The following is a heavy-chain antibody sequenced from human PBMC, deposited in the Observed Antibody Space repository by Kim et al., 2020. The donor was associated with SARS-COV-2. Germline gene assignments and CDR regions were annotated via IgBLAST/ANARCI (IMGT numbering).Heavy chain of an antibody. D-gene: IGHD6-6*01. CDR2: ISGSGGST. CDR3: AKRSDSSSSFYYYMDV. J-gene: IGHJ6*03. CDR1: GFTFSSYA. V-gene: IGHV3-23*01. Sequence: GGSLRLSCAASGFTFSSYAMSWVRQAPGKGLEWVSAISGSGGSTYYADSVKGRFTISRDNSKNTLYLQMNSLRAEDTAVYYCAKRSDSSSSFYYYMDVWGKGTTVTVSS.